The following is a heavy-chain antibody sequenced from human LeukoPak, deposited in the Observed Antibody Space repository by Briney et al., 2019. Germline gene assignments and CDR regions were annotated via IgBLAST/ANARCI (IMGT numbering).Heavy chain of an antibody. CDR1: GFTFSTYG. J-gene: IGHJ3*02. Sequence: GGSLRLSCAASGFTFSTYGWHWVRQPPGKGLEWVAVIRYDGSNKYYPDSVKGRFTISRDNSKNALYLQMNSLRAEDTAVYYCANRPTVAVAGMGKAFDIWGQGTMVTVSS. CDR2: IRYDGSNK. D-gene: IGHD6-19*01. CDR3: ANRPTVAVAGMGKAFDI. V-gene: IGHV3-30*02.